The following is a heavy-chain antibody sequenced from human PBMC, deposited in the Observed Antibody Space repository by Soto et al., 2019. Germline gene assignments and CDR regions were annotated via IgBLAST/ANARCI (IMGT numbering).Heavy chain of an antibody. Sequence: SETLSLTCTVSGDTSTSYYWGWIRQAPGKGLEWIGHIHNSGTSTHNPSLNGRVTISIDMSKKQFSLKLTSLTSADTAVYYCARDFYDSVGYTWFDSWSQGTLVTVS. CDR3: ARDFYDSVGYTWFDS. V-gene: IGHV4-59*01. J-gene: IGHJ5*01. CDR2: IHNSGTS. CDR1: GDTSTSYY. D-gene: IGHD3-22*01.